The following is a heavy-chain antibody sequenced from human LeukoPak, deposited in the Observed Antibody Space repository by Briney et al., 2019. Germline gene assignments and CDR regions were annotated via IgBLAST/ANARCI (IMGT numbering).Heavy chain of an antibody. D-gene: IGHD1-26*01. Sequence: GGSLRLSCAASGFNFSSYAMSWVRRAPGKGLECVSAISGSGAGTYYADSVKGRFTISRDNSENTLYLQMNSLRAEDTAVYYCAKDLTPSGYSGSSFDYWGQGTLVTVSS. CDR3: AKDLTPSGYSGSSFDY. CDR2: ISGSGAGT. CDR1: GFNFSSYA. V-gene: IGHV3-23*01. J-gene: IGHJ4*02.